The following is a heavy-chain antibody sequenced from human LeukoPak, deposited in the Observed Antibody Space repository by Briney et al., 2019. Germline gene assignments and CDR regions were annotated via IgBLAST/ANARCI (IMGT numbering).Heavy chain of an antibody. CDR1: GYTFTSYD. CDR2: MNPNSGNT. Sequence: ASVKVSCKASGYTFTSYDMNWVRQATGQGLEWMGLMNPNSGNTGYAQKFQGRVTITRNTSISTAYMELSSLRSEDTAVYYCARGPYYDFWSGYYKGDYFDYWGQGTLVTVSS. V-gene: IGHV1-8*03. J-gene: IGHJ4*02. CDR3: ARGPYYDFWSGYYKGDYFDY. D-gene: IGHD3-3*01.